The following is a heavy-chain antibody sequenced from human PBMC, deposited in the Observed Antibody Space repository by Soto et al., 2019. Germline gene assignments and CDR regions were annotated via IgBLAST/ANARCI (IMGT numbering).Heavy chain of an antibody. CDR1: GGSISSYY. Sequence: SETLSLTCTASGGSISSYYWSWIRQPPGKGLEWIGYIYYIGSTNYNPSLKSRVTISVDRSKNQFSLKLSSLTAADTAVYYCARAGGLGAVAVDYWGQGTLVTVS. V-gene: IGHV4-59*12. CDR2: IYYIGST. J-gene: IGHJ4*02. D-gene: IGHD6-19*01. CDR3: ARAGGLGAVAVDY.